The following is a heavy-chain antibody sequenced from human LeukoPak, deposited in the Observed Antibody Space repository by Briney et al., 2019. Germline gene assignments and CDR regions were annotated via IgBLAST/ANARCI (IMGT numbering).Heavy chain of an antibody. V-gene: IGHV4-59*11. CDR3: ARAGGYNSPFGY. CDR2: ISYSGNT. Sequence: SETLSLTCTVSGVSISSHYWSWIRQPPGKGLEWIGYISYSGNTNYNPSLQSRVTISADTSKNPFSLKQSSVTAADTAVYYCARAGGYNSPFGYWGQGTLVTVCS. CDR1: GVSISSHY. J-gene: IGHJ4*02. D-gene: IGHD5-24*01.